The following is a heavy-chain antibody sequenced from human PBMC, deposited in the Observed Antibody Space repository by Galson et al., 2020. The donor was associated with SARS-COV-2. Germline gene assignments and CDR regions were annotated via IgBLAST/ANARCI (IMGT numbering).Heavy chain of an antibody. CDR3: ARDRALFPLDYGMDV. J-gene: IGHJ6*02. CDR2: ISAYNGNT. V-gene: IGHV1-18*01. D-gene: IGHD3-10*01. Sequence: ASVKVSCKASDYTFTSYGISWVRQAPGQGLEWMGWISAYNGNTNYAQKLQGRVTMTTDTSTSTAYMELRSLRSDDTAVYYCARDRALFPLDYGMDVWGQGTTVTVSS. CDR1: DYTFTSYG.